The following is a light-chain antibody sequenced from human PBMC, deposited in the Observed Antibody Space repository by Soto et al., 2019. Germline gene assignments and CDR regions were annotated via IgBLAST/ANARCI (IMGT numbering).Light chain of an antibody. CDR1: SSDVGGYDY. V-gene: IGLV2-8*01. Sequence: QSALTQPPSASGSPGQSVTISCTGTSSDVGGYDYVSWYQQQSGKAPKLIIYEVTNRPSGVPDRVSGSTSGNTASLTVSGLKAEDEADYYCRSSAGISTVIFGAGTQLTVL. CDR3: RSSAGISTVI. CDR2: EVT. J-gene: IGLJ2*01.